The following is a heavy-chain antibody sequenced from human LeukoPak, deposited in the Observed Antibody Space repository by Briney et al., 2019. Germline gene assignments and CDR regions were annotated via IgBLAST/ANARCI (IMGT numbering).Heavy chain of an antibody. CDR1: GGSFSVYY. D-gene: IGHD2-15*01. CDR3: ARGFPTLGYCSGGSCYSLDY. CDR2: INHSGST. J-gene: IGHJ4*02. V-gene: IGHV4-34*01. Sequence: SDTLSLTCAVYGGSFSVYYWSWIRHPPGGGRGWIGEINHSGSTNYNPSLKSRVTISVDTPKKQFSLRLSSVTAADTAVYYCARGFPTLGYCSGGSCYSLDYWGQGTLVTVSS.